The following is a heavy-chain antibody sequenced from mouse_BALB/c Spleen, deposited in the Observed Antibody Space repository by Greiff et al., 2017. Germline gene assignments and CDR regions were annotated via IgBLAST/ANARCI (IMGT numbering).Heavy chain of an antibody. CDR3: ARTRYDGLFDY. Sequence: VQLQQSGAELVRPGTSVKVSCKASGYAFTNYLIEWVKQRPGQGLEWIGVINPGSGGTNYNEKFKGKATLTADKSSSTAYMQLSSLTSDDSAVYFCARTRYDGLFDYWGQGTTLTVSS. J-gene: IGHJ2*01. CDR2: INPGSGGT. D-gene: IGHD2-14*01. V-gene: IGHV1-54*01. CDR1: GYAFTNYL.